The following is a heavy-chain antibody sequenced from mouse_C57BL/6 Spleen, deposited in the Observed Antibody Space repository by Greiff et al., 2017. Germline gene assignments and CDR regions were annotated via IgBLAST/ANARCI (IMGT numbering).Heavy chain of an antibody. Sequence: ESGPGLVKPSQSLSLTCSVTGYSITSGYYWNWIRQFPGNKLEWMGYISYDGSNNYNPSLKNRISITRDTSKNQFFLKLNSVTTEDTATYYCATDYDGYAMDYWGQGTSVTVSS. CDR1: GYSITSGYY. CDR3: ATDYDGYAMDY. D-gene: IGHD2-4*01. V-gene: IGHV3-6*01. J-gene: IGHJ4*01. CDR2: ISYDGSN.